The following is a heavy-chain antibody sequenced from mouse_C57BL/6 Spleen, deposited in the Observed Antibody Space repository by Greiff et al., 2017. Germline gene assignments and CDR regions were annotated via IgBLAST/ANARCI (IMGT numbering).Heavy chain of an antibody. Sequence: VHLVESGPELVKPGASVTISCKASGYAFSSSWMNWVKQRPGKGLEWIGRIYPGDGDTNYNGKFKGKATLTADKSSSTAYMQLSSLTSEDSAVYFCARTGGFFDYWGQGTTLTVSS. CDR2: IYPGDGDT. CDR3: ARTGGFFDY. V-gene: IGHV1-82*01. CDR1: GYAFSSSW. J-gene: IGHJ2*01.